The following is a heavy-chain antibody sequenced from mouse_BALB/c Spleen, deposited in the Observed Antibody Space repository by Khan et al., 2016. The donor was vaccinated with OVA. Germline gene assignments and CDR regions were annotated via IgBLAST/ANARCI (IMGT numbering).Heavy chain of an antibody. CDR3: TRIYRSDFDY. CDR1: GYSFTGYF. J-gene: IGHJ2*01. Sequence: EVQLQQSGPELVRPGASVKISCKASGYSFTGYFMNWVMQSHGKSLEWIGRINPHIGETFYNQRFKDKATLTGDESSSTAHMELRSLTSEDSAVYYCTRIYRSDFDYWGQGTTLTVSS. V-gene: IGHV1-20*01. D-gene: IGHD1-1*01. CDR2: INPHIGET.